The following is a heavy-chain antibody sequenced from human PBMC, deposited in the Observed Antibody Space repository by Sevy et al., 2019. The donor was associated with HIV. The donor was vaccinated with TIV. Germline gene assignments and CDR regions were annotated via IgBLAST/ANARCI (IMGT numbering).Heavy chain of an antibody. J-gene: IGHJ1*01. CDR2: IKEDGAEK. V-gene: IGHV3-7*01. D-gene: IGHD1-26*01. Sequence: GGSLRLSCETSGITLKWYWMNWVRQAPGKGPEWVASIKEDGAEKYYVGSVDGRFTISRDNANKFLYLQMHNLRAEDTATYYCAMPHRELRGDRYLKHWGQGTLVTVS. CDR1: GITLKWYW. CDR3: AMPHRELRGDRYLKH.